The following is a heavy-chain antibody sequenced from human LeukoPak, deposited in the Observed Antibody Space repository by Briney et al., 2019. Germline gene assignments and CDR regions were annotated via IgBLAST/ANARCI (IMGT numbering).Heavy chain of an antibody. CDR1: GFTVSGSS. CDR3: ARDRQQLVDY. V-gene: IGHV3-53*01. D-gene: IGHD6-13*01. CDR2: IYGGGST. J-gene: IGHJ4*02. Sequence: GGSLRLSCAASGFTVSGSSMSWVRQAPGKGLEWVSVIYGGGSTFYADSVKGRFTISRDNAKNSLYLQMNSLRAEDTAVYYCARDRQQLVDYWGQGTLVTVSS.